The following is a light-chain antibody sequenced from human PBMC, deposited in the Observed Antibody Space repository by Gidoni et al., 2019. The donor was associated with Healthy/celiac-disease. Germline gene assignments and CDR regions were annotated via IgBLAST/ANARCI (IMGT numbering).Light chain of an antibody. CDR2: GAS. V-gene: IGKV3-20*01. Sequence: DIVLTQSPGPLSLSPGERATLSCRASQSVSNSYLAWYQQQPGQAPRLLIYGASSRATGTPDRFSGSGSGTDFTLTISRLEPEDFAVYYCQQYGSSPPLTFGGGTKVEIK. CDR1: QSVSNSY. J-gene: IGKJ4*01. CDR3: QQYGSSPPLT.